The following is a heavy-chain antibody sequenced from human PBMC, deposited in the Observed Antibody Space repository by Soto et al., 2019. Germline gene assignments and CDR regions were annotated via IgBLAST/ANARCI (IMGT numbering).Heavy chain of an antibody. CDR3: VRENYYYGMDV. V-gene: IGHV3-66*01. Sequence: GGSLRLSCAASGFTAGLNFMTWVRQAPGKGLEWVSVINAAGTTYYADSVKGRFSISRDDSKNSLYLQMNSLRAEDTAVYYCVRENYYYGMDVWGQGTTVTVSS. J-gene: IGHJ6*02. CDR1: GFTAGLNF. CDR2: INAAGTT.